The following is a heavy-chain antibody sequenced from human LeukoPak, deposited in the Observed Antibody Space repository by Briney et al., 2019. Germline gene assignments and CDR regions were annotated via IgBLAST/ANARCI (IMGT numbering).Heavy chain of an antibody. CDR1: GFTFSNYA. CDR2: IQSETDGGTT. J-gene: IGHJ5*02. CDR3: TANLTYSSGWYWFDP. D-gene: IGHD6-19*01. Sequence: PGGSLRLSCAASGFTFSNYAMSWVRQAPGKGLEWVGRIQSETDGGTTDYAAPVKGRFTISRNDSKNTLYLQMTSLKTEDTAVYYCTANLTYSSGWYWFDPWGQGTLVTVSS. V-gene: IGHV3-15*01.